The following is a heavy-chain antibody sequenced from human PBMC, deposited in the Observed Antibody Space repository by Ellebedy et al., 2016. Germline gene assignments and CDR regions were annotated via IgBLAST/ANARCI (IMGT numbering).Heavy chain of an antibody. CDR2: IYPGDSDT. CDR1: GYSFTSYW. D-gene: IGHD3-3*01. Sequence: GGSLRLSCKGSGYSFTSYWIGWVRQMPGKGLEWMGIIYPGDSDTRYSPSFQGQVTISADKSISTAYLQWSSLKASDTAMYYCARGARGGGDFWSGYLEPFAAYYFDYWGQGTLVTVSS. J-gene: IGHJ4*02. V-gene: IGHV5-51*01. CDR3: ARGARGGGDFWSGYLEPFAAYYFDY.